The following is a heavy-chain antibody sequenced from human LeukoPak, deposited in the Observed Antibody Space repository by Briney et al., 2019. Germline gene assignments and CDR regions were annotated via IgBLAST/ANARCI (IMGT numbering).Heavy chain of an antibody. J-gene: IGHJ6*03. CDR3: ATAEVGATRNYYYMDV. CDR2: INPSGGST. CDR1: GYTFTSYY. V-gene: IGHV1-46*03. D-gene: IGHD1-26*01. Sequence: ASVRVSCQASGYTFTSYYVHWVRQARGQGLEWMGIINPSGGSTSYVQKFQGRVTSTRDTSTSTVYMKLSSLRSEDTAVYYCATAEVGATRNYYYMDVWGKGTTVTVSS.